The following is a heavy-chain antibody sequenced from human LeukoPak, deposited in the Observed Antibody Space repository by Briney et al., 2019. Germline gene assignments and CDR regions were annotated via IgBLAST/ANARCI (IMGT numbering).Heavy chain of an antibody. V-gene: IGHV4-34*01. D-gene: IGHD3-3*01. CDR1: GDSISGYY. CDR2: INHSGST. Sequence: SETLSLTCTVSGDSISGYYWSWIRQPPGKGLEWIGEINHSGSTNYNPSLKSRVTISVDTSKNQFSLKLSSVTAADTAVYYCARGLRSRIWSGFDPWGQGTLVTVSS. J-gene: IGHJ5*02. CDR3: ARGLRSRIWSGFDP.